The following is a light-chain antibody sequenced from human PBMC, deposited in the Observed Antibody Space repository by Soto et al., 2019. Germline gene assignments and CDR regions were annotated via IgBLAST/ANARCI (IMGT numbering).Light chain of an antibody. CDR1: SSNIGSHY. V-gene: IGLV1-47*02. J-gene: IGLJ1*01. Sequence: QAVVTQPPSASGTPGQRVTIACSGSSSNIGSHYVYWYQQLPGTAPKLLIYNNNQRPSGVPDRFSGSKSGTSASLAISGLRSEDETDYYCAAWDDSLSDYVFGTGTKLTVL. CDR2: NNN. CDR3: AAWDDSLSDYV.